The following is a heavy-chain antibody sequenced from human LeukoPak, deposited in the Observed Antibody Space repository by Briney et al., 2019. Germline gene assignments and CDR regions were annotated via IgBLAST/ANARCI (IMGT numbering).Heavy chain of an antibody. D-gene: IGHD4-17*01. J-gene: IGHJ4*02. CDR3: ARSGFYGDHHFDY. V-gene: IGHV4-59*01. CDR2: IYYSGST. Sequence: GYIYYSGSTNYNPSLKSRVTISVDTSKNQFSLKLSSVTAADTAVYYCARSGFYGDHHFDYWGQGTLVTVSS.